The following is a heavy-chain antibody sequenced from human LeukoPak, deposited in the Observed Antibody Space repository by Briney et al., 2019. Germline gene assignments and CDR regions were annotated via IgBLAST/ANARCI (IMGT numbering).Heavy chain of an antibody. Sequence: TSETLSLTCTVSGGSISSSSYYWGWIRQPPGKGLEWIGSIYYSGSTYYNPSLKSRVTISVDTSKNQFSLKLSSVTAADTAVYYCARVPGELLSFDYWGQGTLVTVSS. D-gene: IGHD3-10*01. V-gene: IGHV4-39*07. CDR2: IYYSGST. CDR3: ARVPGELLSFDY. J-gene: IGHJ4*02. CDR1: GGSISSSSYY.